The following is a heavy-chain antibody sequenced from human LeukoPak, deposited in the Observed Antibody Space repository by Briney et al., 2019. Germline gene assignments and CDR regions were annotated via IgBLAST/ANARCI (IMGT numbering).Heavy chain of an antibody. CDR1: GGSISSYY. J-gene: IGHJ6*03. D-gene: IGHD2-15*01. CDR2: IYYSGST. V-gene: IGHV4-59*08. Sequence: SETLSLTCTVSGGSISSYYWSWIRQPPGKGLEWIGYIYYSGSTNYNPSLKSRVTISVDTSKNQFSLKVTSVTAADTAVYYCARGGSSPQYYYYMDVWGKGTTVTVSS. CDR3: ARGGSSPQYYYYMDV.